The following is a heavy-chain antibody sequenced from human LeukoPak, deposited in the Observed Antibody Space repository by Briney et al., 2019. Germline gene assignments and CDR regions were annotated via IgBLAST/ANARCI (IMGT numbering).Heavy chain of an antibody. J-gene: IGHJ6*02. CDR3: ARDRVLGYDILTGYPDYYYGMDV. CDR1: GFTFSSYS. D-gene: IGHD3-9*01. V-gene: IGHV3-21*01. CDR2: ISSSSSYI. Sequence: GGSLRLSCAAPGFTFSSYSMNWVRQAPGKGLEWVSSISSSSSYIYYADSVKGRFTISRDNAKNSLYLQMNSLRAEDTAVYYCARDRVLGYDILTGYPDYYYGMDVWGQGTTVTVSS.